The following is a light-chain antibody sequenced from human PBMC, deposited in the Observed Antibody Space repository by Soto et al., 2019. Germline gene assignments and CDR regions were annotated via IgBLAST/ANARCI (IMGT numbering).Light chain of an antibody. CDR2: WAS. CDR3: QEYYDTPYT. J-gene: IGKJ3*01. Sequence: DIVMTQSPDSLAVSLGERATINCKSSQSLLYSSNNKNYLAWYQQKPGQPPKLLIYWASTRESGVPDRFSGGGSGTDFTLTISSLQAEDVAVYYCQEYYDTPYTFGPGTKVDIQ. V-gene: IGKV4-1*01. CDR1: QSLLYSSNNKNY.